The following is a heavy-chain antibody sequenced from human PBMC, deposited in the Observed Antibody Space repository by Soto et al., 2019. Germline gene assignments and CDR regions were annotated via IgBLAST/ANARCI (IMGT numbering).Heavy chain of an antibody. J-gene: IGHJ4*02. CDR2: ISSGGAT. Sequence: EVQLLESGGGLVQPGESLRLSCAASGLTFSNSAMSWVRQAPGKGLEWVSAISSGGATYYADSVKGRCTISRDNSKNTLYLQVNSLRAEDTAVYYCAKGYRATVTRLYFDDWGQGTLVTVSS. CDR3: AKGYRATVTRLYFDD. V-gene: IGHV3-23*01. CDR1: GLTFSNSA. D-gene: IGHD4-17*01.